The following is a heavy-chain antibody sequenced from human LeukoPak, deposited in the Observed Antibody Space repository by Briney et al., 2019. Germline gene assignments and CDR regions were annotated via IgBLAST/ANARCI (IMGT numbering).Heavy chain of an antibody. V-gene: IGHV3-33*01. CDR3: ERGRMVSSTLEY. CDR2: IWYDGSNK. J-gene: IGHJ4*02. CDR1: GFTFSSYG. D-gene: IGHD2-8*01. Sequence: GRSLRLSFAASGFTFSSYGMHWVRQAPGKGLEWVAVIWYDGSNKYYADSVKGRFTISRDNSNNTLYLQMNSRRAEDTAVYYCERGRMVSSTLEYWGQGTLVTVSS.